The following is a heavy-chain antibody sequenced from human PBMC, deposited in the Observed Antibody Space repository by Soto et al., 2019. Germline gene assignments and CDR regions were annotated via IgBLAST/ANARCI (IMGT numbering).Heavy chain of an antibody. J-gene: IGHJ4*02. CDR3: AHAGDYDLLSFDH. Sequence: QITLKESGPPLVRPAQTLTLTCAFSGFSLTTTHMGVAWIRQPPGKALEWLALIYWDDDKRYSPSLKNRLAISKDNSRNRVVLTITNMNPEDTGTYFCAHAGDYDLLSFDHWGPGTLVTVSS. D-gene: IGHD4-17*01. V-gene: IGHV2-5*02. CDR1: GFSLTTTHMG. CDR2: IYWDDDK.